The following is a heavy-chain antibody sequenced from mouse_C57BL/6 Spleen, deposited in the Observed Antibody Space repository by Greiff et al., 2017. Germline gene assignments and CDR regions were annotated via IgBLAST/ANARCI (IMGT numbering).Heavy chain of an antibody. J-gene: IGHJ2*01. Sequence: EVKLMESGGGLVKPGGSLKLSCAASGFTFSSYAMSWVRQTPEKRLEWVATISDGGSYTYYPENVKGRFTISRDNAKNNLYLQMSHLKSEDTAMYYCAREYYGSSHYFDYWGQGTTLTVSS. CDR3: AREYYGSSHYFDY. CDR1: GFTFSSYA. D-gene: IGHD1-1*01. V-gene: IGHV5-4*01. CDR2: ISDGGSYT.